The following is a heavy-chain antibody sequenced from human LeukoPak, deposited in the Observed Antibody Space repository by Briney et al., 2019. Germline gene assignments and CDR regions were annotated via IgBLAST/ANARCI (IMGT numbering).Heavy chain of an antibody. J-gene: IGHJ6*02. V-gene: IGHV1-24*01. CDR2: FDPEDGET. D-gene: IGHD4-11*01. CDR1: GYTLTELS. Sequence: ASVRVSCKGSGYTLTELSLHWVRQAPGKGLEWMGGFDPEDGETIYAQKFQGRVTMTEDTSTDTAYMELSSLRSEDTAVYYCATGSLSTVTTLHPYYGMDVWGHGTTVTVSS. CDR3: ATGSLSTVTTLHPYYGMDV.